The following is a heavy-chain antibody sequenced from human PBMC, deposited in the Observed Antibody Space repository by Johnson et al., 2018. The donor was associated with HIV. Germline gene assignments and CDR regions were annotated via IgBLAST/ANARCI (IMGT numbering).Heavy chain of an antibody. Sequence: VQLVESGGGFVQPGGSLSLSFSASGFPFRHYSMGWFRRAPGTGLEGASVIYSGGSTSYSDSVKGRFTISRDNSKNTLYLQMNSLRAEDTSVYYCARDVKVCAFDIWGQGTMVTVSS. CDR2: IYSGGST. CDR3: ARDVKVCAFDI. V-gene: IGHV3-66*01. J-gene: IGHJ3*02. CDR1: GFPFRHYS. D-gene: IGHD3-16*01.